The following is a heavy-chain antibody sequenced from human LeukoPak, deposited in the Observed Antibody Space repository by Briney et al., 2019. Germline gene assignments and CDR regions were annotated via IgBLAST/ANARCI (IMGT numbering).Heavy chain of an antibody. CDR3: AKVVQLWSRQTNFDY. CDR1: GFTFSSYA. D-gene: IGHD5-18*01. V-gene: IGHV3-23*01. CDR2: ISGSGGST. Sequence: GGSLRLSCAASGFTFSSYAMSWVRQAPGKGLEWVSAISGSGGSTYYADSVKGRFTISRDNSKNTLYLQMNSLRAEDTAVYYCAKVVQLWSRQTNFDYWGQGTLVTVSS. J-gene: IGHJ4*02.